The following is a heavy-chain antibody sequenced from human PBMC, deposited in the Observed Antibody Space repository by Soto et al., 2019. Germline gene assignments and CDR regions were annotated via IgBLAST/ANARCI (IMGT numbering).Heavy chain of an antibody. D-gene: IGHD6-19*01. CDR1: GYTFTSYA. V-gene: IGHV1-3*01. CDR2: INAGNGNT. CDR3: ARGVAGPPHWFDP. Sequence: QVQLVQSGAEVKKPGASVKVSCKASGYTFTSYAMHWVRQAPGQRLEWMGWINAGNGNTKYSQKLQGRVTITRDTSASTAYMELSSLRSEDTAVYYCARGVAGPPHWFDPWGQGTLVTVSS. J-gene: IGHJ5*02.